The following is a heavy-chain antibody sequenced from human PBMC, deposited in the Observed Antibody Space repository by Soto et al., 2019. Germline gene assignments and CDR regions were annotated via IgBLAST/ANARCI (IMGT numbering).Heavy chain of an antibody. V-gene: IGHV3-21*01. CDR2: ISSSSSYI. D-gene: IGHD2-15*01. Sequence: EVQLVESGGGLVKPGGSLRLSCAASGFTFSSYSMNWVRQAPGKGLEWVSSISSSSSYIYYADSVKGRFTISRDNAKNSLYLQMNTLRAEDTAVYYCASLDCSGGSCYSIDYWGQGTLVTVSS. CDR3: ASLDCSGGSCYSIDY. CDR1: GFTFSSYS. J-gene: IGHJ4*02.